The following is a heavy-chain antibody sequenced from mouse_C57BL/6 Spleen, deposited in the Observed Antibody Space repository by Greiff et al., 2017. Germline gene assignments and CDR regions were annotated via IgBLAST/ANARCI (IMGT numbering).Heavy chain of an antibody. CDR2: ISSGSSTI. J-gene: IGHJ2*01. D-gene: IGHD1-1*01. CDR1: GFTFSDYG. CDR3: ARPPYYGSSPFDY. Sequence: EVMLVESGGGLVKPGGSLKLSCAASGFTFSDYGMHWVRQAPEKGLEWVAYISSGSSTIYYADTVKGRFTISRDNAKNTLFLQMTRLKSEDTAMYYCARPPYYGSSPFDYWGQGTTLTVSS. V-gene: IGHV5-17*01.